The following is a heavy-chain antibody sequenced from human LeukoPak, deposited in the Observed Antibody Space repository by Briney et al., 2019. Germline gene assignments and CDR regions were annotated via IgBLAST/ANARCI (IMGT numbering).Heavy chain of an antibody. CDR2: INPNSGGT. J-gene: IGHJ4*02. CDR3: ASGADIKPFDY. CDR1: GYTFTDYY. D-gene: IGHD3-16*01. V-gene: IGHV1-2*02. Sequence: ASVKVSCKASGYTFTDYYMHWVRQAPGQGLEWMGWINPNSGGTNDAQQFQGRVTMTRDTSISTAYMELSRLRTDDTAVYYCASGADIKPFDYWGQGTLVTVSS.